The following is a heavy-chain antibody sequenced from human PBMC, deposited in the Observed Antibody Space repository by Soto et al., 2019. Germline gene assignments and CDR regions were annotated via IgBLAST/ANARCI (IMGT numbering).Heavy chain of an antibody. CDR2: SIPIFGTT. D-gene: IGHD6-19*01. V-gene: IGHV1-69*01. Sequence: QVQLVQSGADVKKPGSSVKVSCKASGGTFSSYAISWVRQAPGQGLEWMGGSIPIFGTTNYAQKFQGRVTITADESTSTAYMELSSLRSEDTAVYYCAIGWAVAGTRIDQYYYGMDIWGQGTTVTVSS. CDR3: AIGWAVAGTRIDQYYYGMDI. J-gene: IGHJ6*02. CDR1: GGTFSSYA.